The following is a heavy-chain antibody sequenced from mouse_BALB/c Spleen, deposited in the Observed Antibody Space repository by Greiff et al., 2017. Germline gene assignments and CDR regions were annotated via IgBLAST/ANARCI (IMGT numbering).Heavy chain of an antibody. CDR1: GFTFSSYA. CDR2: ISSGGST. V-gene: IGHV5-6-5*01. Sequence: EVMLVESGGGLVKPGGSLKLSCAASGFTFSSYAMSWVRQTPEKRLEWVASISSGGSTYYPDSVKGRFTISRDNARNILYLQMSSLRSEDTAMYYCARGRDREFAYWGQGTLVTVSA. D-gene: IGHD3-3*01. J-gene: IGHJ3*01. CDR3: ARGRDREFAY.